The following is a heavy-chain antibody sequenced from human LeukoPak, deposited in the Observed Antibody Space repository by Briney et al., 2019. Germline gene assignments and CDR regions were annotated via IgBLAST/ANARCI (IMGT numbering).Heavy chain of an antibody. CDR1: GFSLTASGVG. J-gene: IGHJ4*02. Sequence: SGPTLVKPTQTLTLTCTFSGFSLTASGVGVGWIRQPPGKALEWLALIYWNDDKRYSPSLKSRLTITKETSKNQVVLTMTNMDPVDTATYYCAHSCSGGSCYDYWGQGTLVTVSS. CDR2: IYWNDDK. V-gene: IGHV2-5*01. CDR3: AHSCSGGSCYDY. D-gene: IGHD2-15*01.